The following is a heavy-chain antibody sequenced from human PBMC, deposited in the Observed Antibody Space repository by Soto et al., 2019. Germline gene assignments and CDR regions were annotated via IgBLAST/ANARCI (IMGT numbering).Heavy chain of an antibody. V-gene: IGHV3-23*01. D-gene: IGHD6-13*01. Sequence: GGSLRLSCGASGFIFRNYGLSWVRQAPGKGLEWVSDISGSGSVTNYADSVKGRFTISRDNSNNTLSLQMDSLRAEDTAVYYCAKGGVAAARGYFDHWGQGTRVTVSS. CDR1: GFIFRNYG. CDR3: AKGGVAAARGYFDH. J-gene: IGHJ4*02. CDR2: ISGSGSVT.